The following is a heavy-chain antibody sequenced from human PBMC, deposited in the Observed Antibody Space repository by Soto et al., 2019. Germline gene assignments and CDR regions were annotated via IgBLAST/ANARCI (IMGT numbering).Heavy chain of an antibody. Sequence: QLQLQESGSGLVKPSQTLSLTCAVSGDSISSGGYSWSWIRQPPGKGLEWIGFIYPSGTTYYNPSLERRVAISVDRSKNQLSLNLSSVTAADTAVYSWARDLGSHLGMDVWGQGTTVTVSS. CDR3: ARDLGSHLGMDV. D-gene: IGHD3-10*01. V-gene: IGHV4-30-2*01. CDR1: GDSISSGGYS. J-gene: IGHJ6*02. CDR2: IYPSGTT.